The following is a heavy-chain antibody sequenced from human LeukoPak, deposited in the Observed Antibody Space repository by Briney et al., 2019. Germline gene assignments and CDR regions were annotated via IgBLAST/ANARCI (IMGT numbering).Heavy chain of an antibody. CDR3: ARAHSEWYFDL. CDR1: GFTFSSYD. V-gene: IGHV3-13*05. J-gene: IGHJ2*01. CDR2: IGPAGDP. Sequence: PGGSLRLSCAASGFTFSSYDMHWVRQATEKGLEWASTIGPAGDPYYPGSVKGRFTISRENAKNSLYLQMNSLRAGDTAVYYCARAHSEWYFDLWGRGTLVTVSS.